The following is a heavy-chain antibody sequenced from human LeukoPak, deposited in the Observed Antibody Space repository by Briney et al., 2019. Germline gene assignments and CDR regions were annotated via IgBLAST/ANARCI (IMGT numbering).Heavy chain of an antibody. CDR1: GSFSDHS. CDR3: ARHGGPYTWYPYYHYYMDV. J-gene: IGHJ6*03. CDR2: IDEKRRT. Sequence: SETLSLTCAVYGSFSDHSWSWVRQPPGKGLEWIGEIDEKRRTSYSPSLTSRVTMSVDTSKNQFSLKLSSVTAADTAVYFCARHGGPYTWYPYYHYYMDVWGKGSSVTVSS. D-gene: IGHD6-13*01. V-gene: IGHV4-34*01.